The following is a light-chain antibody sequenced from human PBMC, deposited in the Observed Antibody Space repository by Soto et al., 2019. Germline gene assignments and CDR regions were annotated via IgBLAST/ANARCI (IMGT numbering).Light chain of an antibody. CDR2: YDS. V-gene: IGLV3-21*04. Sequence: SYELTQPPSVSVAPGKTARITCGGNNIGSKSVHWYQQKPGQAPVLVIYYDSDRHSGIPERFSGSNSVNTATLTISRVEARDETDYYCQVWDSSSDHYVFGTGTQVTVL. CDR1: NIGSKS. CDR3: QVWDSSSDHYV. J-gene: IGLJ1*01.